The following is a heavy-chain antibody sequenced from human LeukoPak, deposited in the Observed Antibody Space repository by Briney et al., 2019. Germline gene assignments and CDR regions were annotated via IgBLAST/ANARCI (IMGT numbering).Heavy chain of an antibody. CDR1: GGSISSYY. Sequence: SETLSLTCTVSGGSISSYYWSWIRQPPGKGLEWIGYIYYSGSTNYNPSLKSRVTISVDTSKNQFSLKLSSVTAADTAVYYCVREPDPMVREHYFDYWGQGTLVTVSS. D-gene: IGHD3-10*01. V-gene: IGHV4-59*01. CDR3: VREPDPMVREHYFDY. CDR2: IYYSGST. J-gene: IGHJ4*02.